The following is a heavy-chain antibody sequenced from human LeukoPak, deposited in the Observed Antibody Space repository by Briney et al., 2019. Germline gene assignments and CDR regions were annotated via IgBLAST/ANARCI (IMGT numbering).Heavy chain of an antibody. V-gene: IGHV4-34*01. Sequence: SETLSLTCAVYGGSFSGYYWSWIRQPPGKGLEWIGEINHSGSTNYNPSLKSRVTISVDTSKNQSSLKLSSVTAADTAVYYCARLRPNYQLLYPRDNWFDPWGQGTLVTVSS. CDR2: INHSGST. CDR1: GGSFSGYY. D-gene: IGHD2-2*02. CDR3: ARLRPNYQLLYPRDNWFDP. J-gene: IGHJ5*02.